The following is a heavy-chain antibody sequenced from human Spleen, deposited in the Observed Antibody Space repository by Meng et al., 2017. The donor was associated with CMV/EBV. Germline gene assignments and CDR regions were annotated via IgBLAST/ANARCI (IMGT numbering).Heavy chain of an antibody. CDR2: ISSSSSYI. D-gene: IGHD3-3*01. Sequence: GGSLRLSCAASGFTFSSYSMNWVRQAPGKGLEWVSSISSSSSYIYYADSVKGRFTISRDNAKNSLYLQMTSLRAEDTAVYYCAREMADFWSGFSPNLAFDYWGQGTLVTVSS. V-gene: IGHV3-21*01. CDR1: GFTFSSYS. J-gene: IGHJ4*02. CDR3: AREMADFWSGFSPNLAFDY.